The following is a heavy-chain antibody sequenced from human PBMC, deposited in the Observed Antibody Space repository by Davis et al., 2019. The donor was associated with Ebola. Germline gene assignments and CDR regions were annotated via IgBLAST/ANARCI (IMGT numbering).Heavy chain of an antibody. D-gene: IGHD4-17*01. J-gene: IGHJ4*02. CDR3: AKGRLANDYGDYVEY. V-gene: IGHV3-9*01. Sequence: GGSLRLSCAASGFTFDDYAMHWVRQAPGKGLEWVSGISWNSGSIGYADSVKGRFTISRDNAKNSLYLQMNSLRAEDTALYYCAKGRLANDYGDYVEYWGQGTLVTVSS. CDR1: GFTFDDYA. CDR2: ISWNSGSI.